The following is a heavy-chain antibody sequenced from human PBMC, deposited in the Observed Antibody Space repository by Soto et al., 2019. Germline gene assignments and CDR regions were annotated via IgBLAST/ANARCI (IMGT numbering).Heavy chain of an antibody. D-gene: IGHD2-2*01. Sequence: GASVKVSCKASGYTFTSYGISWVRQAPGQGLEWMGWISAYNGNTNYAQKLQGRVTMTTDTSTSTAYMELRSLRSDDTAVYYCARGLVVVPAAKAHYGMDVWGQGTTVTVSS. CDR1: GYTFTSYG. J-gene: IGHJ6*02. CDR2: ISAYNGNT. V-gene: IGHV1-18*01. CDR3: ARGLVVVPAAKAHYGMDV.